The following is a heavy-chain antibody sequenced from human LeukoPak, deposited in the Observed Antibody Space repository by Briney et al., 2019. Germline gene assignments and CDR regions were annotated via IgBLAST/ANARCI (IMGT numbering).Heavy chain of an antibody. D-gene: IGHD6-19*01. CDR3: ARHTYSSGWSNYFDY. J-gene: IGHJ4*02. CDR1: GFNFTSYW. V-gene: IGHV5-51*01. CDR2: IYPGDYDT. Sequence: GESRKISCKGSGFNFTSYWIGWVRHIPGKGREWMRIIYPGDYDTRYRPSFQGQVTISDDKHIRTAYLQWSSLKASDTAMYYCARHTYSSGWSNYFDYWGQGTMVTVSS.